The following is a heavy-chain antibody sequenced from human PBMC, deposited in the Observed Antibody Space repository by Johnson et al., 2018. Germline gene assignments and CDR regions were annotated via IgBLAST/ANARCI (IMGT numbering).Heavy chain of an antibody. D-gene: IGHD3-22*01. Sequence: QVQLQESGGGVVQPGRSLRLSCAASGFTFSSYGMHWVRQAPGKGLEWVAVIWYDGSNKYYADSVKGRFTISRDNSKNTLYLQMNSLRAEDTAVYYCARDTTYNYDSSGYYYVNGMDVWGQGTTVTVSS. CDR1: GFTFSSYG. V-gene: IGHV3-33*01. CDR3: ARDTTYNYDSSGYYYVNGMDV. CDR2: IWYDGSNK. J-gene: IGHJ6*02.